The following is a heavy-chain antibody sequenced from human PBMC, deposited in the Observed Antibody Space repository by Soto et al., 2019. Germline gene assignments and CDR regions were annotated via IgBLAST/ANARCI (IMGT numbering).Heavy chain of an antibody. Sequence: QVQLVQSGAEVKQPGASVKVSCKTSGYIFTYYDITWVRQATGQGLEWMGWMNPDSANTGYAQNFQGRVTMTRDTSINTAYMELNSLTSEDTAVYYCARARRDQLLSDFWGQGTQVTVSS. CDR2: MNPDSANT. D-gene: IGHD2-15*01. CDR3: ARARRDQLLSDF. V-gene: IGHV1-8*01. CDR1: GYIFTYYD. J-gene: IGHJ4*02.